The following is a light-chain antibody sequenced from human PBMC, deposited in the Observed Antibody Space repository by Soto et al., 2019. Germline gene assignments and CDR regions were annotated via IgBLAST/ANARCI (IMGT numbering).Light chain of an antibody. V-gene: IGKV1-6*01. J-gene: IGKJ1*01. CDR3: LQEYTYPRT. Sequence: ATQMTQSPSSLSASVGDRVTITCRASHDIRSDLAWYQKKSGKAPKLLIYAASSLQSGVPSRSSGSGSGSYFTLDNSILQPEDFATYYCLQEYTYPRTFGQGTSVEI. CDR2: AAS. CDR1: HDIRSD.